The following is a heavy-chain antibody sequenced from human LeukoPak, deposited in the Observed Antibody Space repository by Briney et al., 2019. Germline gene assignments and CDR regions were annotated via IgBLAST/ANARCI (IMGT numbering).Heavy chain of an antibody. D-gene: IGHD3-16*01. CDR2: IYYTGST. CDR3: ARLGFPGGFDY. CDR1: GGSISIYY. J-gene: IGHJ4*02. Sequence: PSETLSLTCTVSGGSISIYYWSWVRQPPGKGLEWIGYIYYTGSTNYNPSLKSRVTISVDTPKNQFSLKLNSVTAADTAVYYCARLGFPGGFDYWGQGTLVTVSS. V-gene: IGHV4-59*01.